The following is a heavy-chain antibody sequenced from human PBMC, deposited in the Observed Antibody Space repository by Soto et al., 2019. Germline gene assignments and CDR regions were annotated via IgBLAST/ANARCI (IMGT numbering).Heavy chain of an antibody. CDR3: ARDAGVRGAIIDYLDS. V-gene: IGHV3-33*01. J-gene: IGHJ4*02. CDR1: GLPSIYHG. D-gene: IGHD3-9*01. Sequence: GRSLRLSCVVCGLPSIYHGMHWGREAPDRGLEWVGIIWYDGDNKFYGDFVTGRFTISRANSKNTLYLHMTGLTTDDTAIYYCARDAGVRGAIIDYLDSGGQGTLVAFSS. CDR2: IWYDGDNK.